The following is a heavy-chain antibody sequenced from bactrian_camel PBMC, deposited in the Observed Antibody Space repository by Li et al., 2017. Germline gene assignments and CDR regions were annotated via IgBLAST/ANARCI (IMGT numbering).Heavy chain of an antibody. CDR2: INGVGDWI. J-gene: IGHJ7*01. CDR1: GFTFSSYA. D-gene: IGHD6*01. Sequence: VQLVESGGGLVQPGGSLRLSCTASGFTFSSYAMSWVRQAPGKGLEWVSTINGVGDWIYYSDSVKGRFAISRDNAKNTLFLQLNSLKPEDTAMYYCSRRTTYGRDYGMDYWGKGTQVTVS. V-gene: IGHV3S31*01.